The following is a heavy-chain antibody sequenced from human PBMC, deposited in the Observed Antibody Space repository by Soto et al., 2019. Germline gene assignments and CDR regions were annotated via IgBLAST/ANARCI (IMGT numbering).Heavy chain of an antibody. V-gene: IGHV1-24*01. Sequence: ASVKVSCKVSGYTLTELPMHWVRQAPGKGLVWMGGFDPEDGETIYAQKFQGRVTMTEDTSTDTAYMELSSLRSEDTAVYYCATTSLEVRGVMPLYYYYGMDVWGQGTTVTV. CDR3: ATTSLEVRGVMPLYYYYGMDV. D-gene: IGHD3-10*01. CDR2: FDPEDGET. CDR1: GYTLTELP. J-gene: IGHJ6*02.